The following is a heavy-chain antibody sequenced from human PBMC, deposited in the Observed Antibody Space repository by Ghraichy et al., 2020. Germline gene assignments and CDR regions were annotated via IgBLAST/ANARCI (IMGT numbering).Heavy chain of an antibody. Sequence: GGSLRLSCAASGFTLQSYGMHWVRQAPGKGLEWVAVISYGGNNKYYEDSVKGRFTISRDNSKNALYLQMNSLRVEDTAVYYCARPMTPGDHARGGPYYYFGMDVWGRGTTVTVSS. J-gene: IGHJ6*02. D-gene: IGHD7-27*01. V-gene: IGHV3-30*03. CDR1: GFTLQSYG. CDR3: ARPMTPGDHARGGPYYYFGMDV. CDR2: ISYGGNNK.